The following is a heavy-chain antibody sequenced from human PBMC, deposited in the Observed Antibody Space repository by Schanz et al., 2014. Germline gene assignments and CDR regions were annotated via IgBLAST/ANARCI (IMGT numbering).Heavy chain of an antibody. CDR2: MYYSGST. CDR3: ARLGTVLSGYSGY. D-gene: IGHD2-21*01. J-gene: IGHJ4*02. V-gene: IGHV4-30-2*03. CDR1: GGSIRSGGYS. Sequence: QVQLQESGPGLVKPSQTLSLTCAVSGGSIRSGGYSWNWIRQPPGKGLEWIGNMYYSGSTHYNPYYTPPLRSRVPIPVDTSKNHFPLKRPPWTAADTAVYYCARLGTVLSGYSGYWGQGTLVTVSS.